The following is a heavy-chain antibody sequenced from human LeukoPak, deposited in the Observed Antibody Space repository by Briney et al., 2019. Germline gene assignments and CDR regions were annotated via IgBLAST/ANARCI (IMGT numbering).Heavy chain of an antibody. D-gene: IGHD3-9*01. CDR1: GYTLTELS. J-gene: IGHJ5*02. CDR2: FDPEDGET. V-gene: IGHV1-24*01. CDR3: AASYYDILTGYSYNWFDP. Sequence: ASVKVSCKVSGYTLTELSMHWVRQAPGKGLEWMGGFDPEDGETIYAQKFQGRVTMTEHTSTDTAYMELSSLRSEDTAVYYCAASYYDILTGYSYNWFDPWGQGTLVTVSS.